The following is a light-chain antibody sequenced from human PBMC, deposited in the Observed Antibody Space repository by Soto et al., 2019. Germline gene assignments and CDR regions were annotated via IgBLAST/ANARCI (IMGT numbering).Light chain of an antibody. CDR2: GVS. Sequence: EILMTQSPATLAVSPGERVALPCRASQSVSRNLAWYQQKSGQAPRLLTYGVSSRATDTPARFSGSGSGTEFTLTISSLQSEDFAVYYCQQYNNWPYTFGLGTKLEMK. CDR1: QSVSRN. V-gene: IGKV3-15*01. J-gene: IGKJ2*01. CDR3: QQYNNWPYT.